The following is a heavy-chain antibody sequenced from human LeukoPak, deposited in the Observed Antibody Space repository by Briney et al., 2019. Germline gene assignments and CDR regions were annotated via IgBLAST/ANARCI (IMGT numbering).Heavy chain of an antibody. Sequence: SGPTLVNPTQTLTLTCTFSGFSLNTTGMCVSWIRQPPGKALEWLARFDWDDDKHYSTSLKTRLTISKDTSKNQVVLTMTNMDPADTATYYCARTRGQYYYDSSGYPFDYWGQGTLVTVSS. J-gene: IGHJ4*02. CDR3: ARTRGQYYYDSSGYPFDY. D-gene: IGHD3-22*01. CDR1: GFSLNTTGMC. CDR2: FDWDDDK. V-gene: IGHV2-70*11.